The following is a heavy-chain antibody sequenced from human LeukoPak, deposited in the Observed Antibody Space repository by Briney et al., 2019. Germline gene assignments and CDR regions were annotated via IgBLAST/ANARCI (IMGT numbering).Heavy chain of an antibody. CDR3: AGRRVLDASFDY. V-gene: IGHV3-66*02. CDR1: GFTVSNNY. CDR2: IYSGDNT. D-gene: IGHD3-16*01. J-gene: IGHJ4*02. Sequence: GGSLRLSCAASGFTVSNNYMSWVRQAPGEGLEWVSVIYSGDNTYYVESVKGRFTISRDNSKNTLFLQMNRLRAEDTAVYYCAGRRVLDASFDYWGQGTLVTVSS.